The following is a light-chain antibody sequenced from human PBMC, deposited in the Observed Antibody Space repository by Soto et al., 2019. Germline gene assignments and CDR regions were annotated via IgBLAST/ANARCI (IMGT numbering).Light chain of an antibody. CDR2: GAS. V-gene: IGKV3-20*01. CDR3: QQYGRSSFT. J-gene: IGKJ3*01. Sequence: EIVLTQSPGTLSLSPGERATLSCRASQSVSSSYLAWYQQKPGQAPRLHIYGASRRATGVPDRFSGSGSGTDFTLTISRLEAEDFAVYYCQQYGRSSFTFGPGTKVDIK. CDR1: QSVSSSY.